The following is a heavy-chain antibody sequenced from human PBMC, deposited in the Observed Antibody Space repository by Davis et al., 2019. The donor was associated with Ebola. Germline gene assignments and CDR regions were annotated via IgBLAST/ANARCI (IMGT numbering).Heavy chain of an antibody. CDR1: GFTFSSYA. J-gene: IGHJ5*02. CDR2: ISGSGGST. Sequence: GESLKISCAASGFTFSSYAMSWVRQAPGKGLEWVSAISGSGGSTYYADSVKGRFTISRDNSKNTLCLQMNSLRAEDTAVYYCAKDEGDYGDYGFDPWGQGTLVTVSS. D-gene: IGHD4-17*01. V-gene: IGHV3-23*01. CDR3: AKDEGDYGDYGFDP.